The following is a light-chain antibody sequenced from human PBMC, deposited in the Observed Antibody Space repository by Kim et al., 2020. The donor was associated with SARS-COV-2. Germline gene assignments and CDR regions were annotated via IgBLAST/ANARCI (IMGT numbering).Light chain of an antibody. V-gene: IGKV1-17*03. CDR3: LQHRSYPRT. CDR2: AAS. CDR1: QDINQN. J-gene: IGKJ2*01. Sequence: CASVGDTVNISCRASQDINQNLVWFQQKPGQVPKRLIYAASRPQSGVPSRFSGSGSGTEFTLTITSLQPEDFATYYCLQHRSYPRTFGQGTKLEIK.